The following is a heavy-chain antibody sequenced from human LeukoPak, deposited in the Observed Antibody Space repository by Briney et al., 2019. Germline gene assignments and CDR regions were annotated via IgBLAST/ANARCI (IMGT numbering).Heavy chain of an antibody. V-gene: IGHV1-46*01. CDR1: GYTFTSYY. J-gene: IGHJ6*02. Sequence: ASVKVSCKASGYTFTSYYMHWVRQAPGQGLEWMGIINPSGGSTSYAQKFQGRVTITADESTSTAYMELSSLRSEDTAVYYCARESSGGPTGYYGMDVWGQGTTVTVSS. D-gene: IGHD2-15*01. CDR2: INPSGGST. CDR3: ARESSGGPTGYYGMDV.